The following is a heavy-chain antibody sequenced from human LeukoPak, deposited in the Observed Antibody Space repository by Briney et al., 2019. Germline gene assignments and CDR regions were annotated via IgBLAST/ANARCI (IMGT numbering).Heavy chain of an antibody. CDR2: IYYSGST. CDR1: GGSISRYY. CDR3: ARDDPYSSSWYGNSYYYMDV. J-gene: IGHJ6*03. V-gene: IGHV4-59*01. Sequence: PSETLSLTCTVSGGSISRYYWSWLRQPPGKGLEWIGYIYYSGSTNYNPSLKSRVTISLDTSKNQFSLELSSVTAADTAVYYCARDDPYSSSWYGNSYYYMDVWGEGTTVTVSS. D-gene: IGHD6-13*01.